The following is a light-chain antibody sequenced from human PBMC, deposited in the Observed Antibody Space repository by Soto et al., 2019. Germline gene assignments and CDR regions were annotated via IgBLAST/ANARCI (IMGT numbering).Light chain of an antibody. CDR3: QVWDSSSDHLYV. CDR2: DDS. Sequence: SYELTQPPSVSVAPGQTARITCGGSNIGSKSVHWYQQKPGQAAVLVVYDDSDRPSGIPERFSGSNSGNTATLTISRVEAGDEADYYCQVWDSSSDHLYVFGTGTKVTVL. V-gene: IGLV3-21*02. CDR1: NIGSKS. J-gene: IGLJ1*01.